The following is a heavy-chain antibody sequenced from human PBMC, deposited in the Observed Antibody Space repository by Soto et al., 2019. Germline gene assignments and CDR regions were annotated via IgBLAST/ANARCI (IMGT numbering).Heavy chain of an antibody. CDR3: AKDLYSSGWYNYFDP. J-gene: IGHJ5*02. D-gene: IGHD6-19*01. V-gene: IGHV3-30*18. Sequence: QVQLVESGGGVVQPGRSLILSCAASGFSLSNCGMHWVRQAPGKGLEWVAMTSYDGSQEHFIDSVKGRFTISRDNSKNTLYLQMNSLRPEDTAVYYCAKDLYSSGWYNYFDPWGQGTLVTVSS. CDR1: GFSLSNCG. CDR2: TSYDGSQE.